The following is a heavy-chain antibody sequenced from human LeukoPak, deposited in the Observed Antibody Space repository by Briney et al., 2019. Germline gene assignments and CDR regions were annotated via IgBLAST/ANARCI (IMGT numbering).Heavy chain of an antibody. CDR1: GGTFSSYA. V-gene: IGHV1-69*13. Sequence: SVKVSCKASGGTFSSYAISWVRQAPGQGLEWMGGIIPIFGTANYAQKFQGRVTITADESTSTAYMELSSLRSEDTAVYYCARSPARESSFDPWGQGTLVTVSS. CDR2: IIPIFGTA. CDR3: ARSPARESSFDP. J-gene: IGHJ5*02. D-gene: IGHD1-26*01.